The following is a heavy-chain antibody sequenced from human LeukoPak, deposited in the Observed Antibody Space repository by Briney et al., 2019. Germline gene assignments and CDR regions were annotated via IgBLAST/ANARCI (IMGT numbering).Heavy chain of an antibody. CDR3: ASGSNTAMVTVLDY. CDR1: GGSISSGGYY. V-gene: IGHV4-31*03. Sequence: SETLSLTCTVSGGSISSGGYYWSWIRQHPGKGLEWIGYIYYSGSTYYNPSLKSRVTISVDTSKNQFSLKLSSVTAADTAVYYCASGSNTAMVTVLDYWGQGTLVTVSS. J-gene: IGHJ4*02. D-gene: IGHD5-18*01. CDR2: IYYSGST.